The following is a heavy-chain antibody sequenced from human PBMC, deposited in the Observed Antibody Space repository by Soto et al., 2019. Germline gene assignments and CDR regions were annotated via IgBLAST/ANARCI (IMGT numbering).Heavy chain of an antibody. J-gene: IGHJ6*04. Sequence: EVQLVESGGGLVQPGGSLRLSCAASGFTVSTKYMSWVRQAPGKGLEWVSLIQRGGRTYYAGSVEGRFTISRDNSENMLGRQMNARRVEDTAMYDGTRDDVYCDGGGCYGVPMDVWGKGTTVTVSA. V-gene: IGHV3-66*01. CDR1: GFTVSTKY. D-gene: IGHD2-15*01. CDR3: TRDDVYCDGGGCYGVPMDV. CDR2: IQRGGRT.